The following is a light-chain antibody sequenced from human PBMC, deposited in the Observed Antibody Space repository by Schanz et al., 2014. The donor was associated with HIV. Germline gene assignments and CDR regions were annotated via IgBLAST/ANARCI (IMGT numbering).Light chain of an antibody. CDR1: GTDIGDDNY. CDR3: SSYSVYDARGVI. V-gene: IGLV2-14*03. J-gene: IGLJ6*01. Sequence: QSALAQPASMSASPGQSITISCVGSGTDIGDDNYVSWYQHHPGTAPKLLIFDVNIRPSGVSDRFAGSKSGNTASLSISGLQPGEEVDYYCSSYSVYDARGVIVGTGTKLTVL. CDR2: DVN.